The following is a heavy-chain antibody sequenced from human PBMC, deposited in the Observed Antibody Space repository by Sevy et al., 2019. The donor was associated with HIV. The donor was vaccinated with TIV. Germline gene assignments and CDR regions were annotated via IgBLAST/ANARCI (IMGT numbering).Heavy chain of an antibody. Sequence: GGSLRLSCAASGFIFNSYAMSWVRQAPGKGLEWVSGISGSGGSTYYADSVKGRSNISRDNSRNTVYLEINSLRAEDTAVYFCAKGYGSGSPPDSWGQGTLVTVSS. J-gene: IGHJ4*02. CDR1: GFIFNSYA. CDR3: AKGYGSGSPPDS. CDR2: ISGSGGST. V-gene: IGHV3-23*01. D-gene: IGHD3-10*01.